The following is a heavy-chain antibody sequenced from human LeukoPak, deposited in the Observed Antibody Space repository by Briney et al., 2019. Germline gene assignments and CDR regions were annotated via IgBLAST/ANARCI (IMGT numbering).Heavy chain of an antibody. V-gene: IGHV5-10-1*01. Sequence: GESLKISCKGSGYSFTSYWISWVRQMPGKGLEWMGRIDPSDSYTNYSPSFQGHVTISADKSISTAYLQWSSLKASDTAMYYCATTGYRSGGSCYENWFDPWGQGTLVTVSS. J-gene: IGHJ5*02. CDR1: GYSFTSYW. CDR2: IDPSDSYT. CDR3: ATTGYRSGGSCYENWFDP. D-gene: IGHD2-15*01.